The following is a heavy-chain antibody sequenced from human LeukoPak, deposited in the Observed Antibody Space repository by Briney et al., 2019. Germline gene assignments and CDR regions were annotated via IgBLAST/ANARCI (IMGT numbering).Heavy chain of an antibody. Sequence: GGSLRLSCAASGFTLRNYAMSWVRQAPGKGLVWVSRINSDGRSTSYADSVKGRFTISRDNAKDTLYLQMNSLRAEDTAVYYCARGALLWFGEAPGFDYWGQGTLVTVSS. J-gene: IGHJ4*02. D-gene: IGHD3-10*01. CDR1: GFTLRNYA. CDR3: ARGALLWFGEAPGFDY. CDR2: INSDGRST. V-gene: IGHV3-74*01.